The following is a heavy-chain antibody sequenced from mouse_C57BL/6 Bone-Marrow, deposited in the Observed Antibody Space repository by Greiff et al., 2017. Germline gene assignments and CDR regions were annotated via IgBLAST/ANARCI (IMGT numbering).Heavy chain of an antibody. D-gene: IGHD2-4*01. J-gene: IGHJ3*01. V-gene: IGHV5-2*03. Sequence: EVMLVESGGGLVQPGESLKLSCESNEYEFPSHDMSWVRKTPEKRLELVAAINSDSGSTYYPDTMERRVIISRDNTKKTLYLQMSSLLSEDTALYYCARQGDYDPAWFAYWGQGTLVTVSA. CDR3: ARQGDYDPAWFAY. CDR2: INSDSGST. CDR1: EYEFPSHD.